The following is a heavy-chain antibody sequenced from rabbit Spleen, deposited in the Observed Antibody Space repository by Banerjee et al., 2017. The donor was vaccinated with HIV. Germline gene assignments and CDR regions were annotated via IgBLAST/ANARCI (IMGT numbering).Heavy chain of an antibody. J-gene: IGHJ4*01. Sequence: QEQLEESGGDLVKPGASLTLTCTASGFSFSSYYWISWVRQAPGKGLEWIASIYGGSSGITYYASWAKGRFTISKTSSTTVTLQLTSLTAADTATYFCARGSAAMTMVITGFYFNLWGPGTLVTVS. CDR3: ARGSAAMTMVITGFYFNL. CDR1: GFSFSSYYW. V-gene: IGHV1S45*01. CDR2: IYGGSSGIT. D-gene: IGHD2-1*01.